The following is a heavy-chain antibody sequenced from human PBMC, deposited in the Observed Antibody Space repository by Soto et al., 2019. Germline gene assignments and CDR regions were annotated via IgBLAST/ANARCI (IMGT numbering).Heavy chain of an antibody. D-gene: IGHD2-21*01. J-gene: IGHJ4*02. Sequence: GGSLRLSCAASGFTFSSYGMHWVRQAPGKGLEWVAVISYDGSNKYYADSVKGRFTISRDNSKNTLYLQMNSLRAEDTAVYYCAGEKTLGRIRYWGQGTLVTVSS. CDR2: ISYDGSNK. CDR3: AGEKTLGRIRY. V-gene: IGHV3-30*03. CDR1: GFTFSSYG.